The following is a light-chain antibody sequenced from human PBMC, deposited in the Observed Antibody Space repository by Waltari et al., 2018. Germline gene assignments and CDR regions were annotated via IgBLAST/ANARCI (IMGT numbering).Light chain of an antibody. J-gene: IGLJ2*01. Sequence: SYMLTQPPSVSEAPGKTATITCGGNNIGGKRVHWYQQKPGQAPVLVIYFDSDRPSGTPERFSGSKSGNTATLTISRVETGDEADYYCQVWDVNSDQVDVIFGGGTKLTVL. CDR2: FDS. V-gene: IGLV3-21*04. CDR1: NIGGKR. CDR3: QVWDVNSDQVDVI.